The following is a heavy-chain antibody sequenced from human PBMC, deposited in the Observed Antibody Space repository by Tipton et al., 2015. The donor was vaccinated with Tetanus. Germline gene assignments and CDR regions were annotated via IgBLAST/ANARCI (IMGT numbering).Heavy chain of an antibody. J-gene: IGHJ3*02. CDR3: ARTGPVAGTVRDAFDI. V-gene: IGHV4-39*01. D-gene: IGHD6-19*01. Sequence: TLSLTCSVSGGSINSSTFYWAWIRQAPGKGLEWVGTVYYNGSTYYSPSLNSRITLSVDSSKSQFSLKVKSVTAADTAVYYCARTGPVAGTVRDAFDIWGQGTMVTVSS. CDR1: GGSINSSTFY. CDR2: VYYNGST.